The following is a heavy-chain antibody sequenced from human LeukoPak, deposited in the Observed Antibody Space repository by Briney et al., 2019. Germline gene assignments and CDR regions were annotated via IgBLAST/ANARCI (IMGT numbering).Heavy chain of an antibody. Sequence: GGSLRLSCAASGFTFSSYAMSWVPQAPGKGLEWVSAISGSGGSTYYADSVKGRFTISRDNSKNTLYLQMNSLRAEDTAVYYCAKESSSGYYFSNSDYWGQGTLVTVSS. V-gene: IGHV3-23*01. CDR3: AKESSSGYYFSNSDY. D-gene: IGHD3-22*01. CDR2: ISGSGGST. CDR1: GFTFSSYA. J-gene: IGHJ4*02.